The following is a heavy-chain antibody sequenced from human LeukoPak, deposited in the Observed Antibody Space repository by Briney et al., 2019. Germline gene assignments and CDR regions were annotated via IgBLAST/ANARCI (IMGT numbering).Heavy chain of an antibody. CDR3: AKVKLSGDDAFDV. V-gene: IGHV1-18*01. CDR2: ISAYNGNT. Sequence: ASVKVSCKASGYTLTSYGISWVRQAPGQGLEWMGWISAYNGNTNYAQKLQGRVTMTTDTSTSTAYMELRSLRSDDTAVYYCAKVKLSGDDAFDVWGQGTTVIVSS. D-gene: IGHD3-10*01. J-gene: IGHJ3*01. CDR1: GYTLTSYG.